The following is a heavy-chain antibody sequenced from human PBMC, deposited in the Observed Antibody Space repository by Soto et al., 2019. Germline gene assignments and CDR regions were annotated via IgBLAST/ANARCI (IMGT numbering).Heavy chain of an antibody. V-gene: IGHV1-69*01. CDR3: ARATLRLKAQTPHFYGMDD. CDR1: GDTFAAFG. Sequence: QVQLVQSGAEVKRPGSSVMVSCKASGDTFAAFGFSWVRQAPGRGLEWMGVIIPILSTTSYAEKSQARITITADESTRTVYMELRTLRSADSATYFCARATLRLKAQTPHFYGMDDWGQGTTVTVSS. J-gene: IGHJ6*02. CDR2: IIPILSTT.